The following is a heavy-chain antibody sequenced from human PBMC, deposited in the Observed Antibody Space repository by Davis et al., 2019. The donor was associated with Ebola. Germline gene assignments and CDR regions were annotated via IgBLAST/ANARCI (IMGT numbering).Heavy chain of an antibody. Sequence: GESLKISCAASGFTVSSNYMSWVRQAPGKGLEWVSYISSSGSTIYYADSVKGRFTISRDNAKNSLYLQMNSLRAEDTAVYYCARVHSDTYYDFWSGYPYYYGMDVWGQGTTVTVSS. CDR1: GFTVSSNY. J-gene: IGHJ6*02. D-gene: IGHD3-3*01. CDR2: ISSSGSTI. V-gene: IGHV3-11*04. CDR3: ARVHSDTYYDFWSGYPYYYGMDV.